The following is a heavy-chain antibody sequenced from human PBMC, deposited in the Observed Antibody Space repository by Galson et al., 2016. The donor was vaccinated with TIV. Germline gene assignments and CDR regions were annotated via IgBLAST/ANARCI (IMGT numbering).Heavy chain of an antibody. CDR1: GYTFTSFW. CDR2: IYPRDSQT. Sequence: QSGAEVKKPGESLKISCKCSGYTFTSFWIGWVRQLPGRGLEWMGIIYPRDSQTRYSPSFQGQVTMSADKSISTAYQQWTSLKASETAIYYCARDAPDSQYVSSGYLPSSYNYYAMDVWGQGTTVTVSS. CDR3: ARDAPDSQYVSSGYLPSSYNYYAMDV. J-gene: IGHJ6*02. D-gene: IGHD3-22*01. V-gene: IGHV5-51*01.